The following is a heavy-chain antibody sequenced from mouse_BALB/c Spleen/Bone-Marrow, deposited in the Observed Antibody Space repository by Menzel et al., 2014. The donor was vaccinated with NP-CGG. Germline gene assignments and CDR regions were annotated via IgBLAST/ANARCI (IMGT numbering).Heavy chain of an antibody. V-gene: IGHV5-4*02. CDR2: ISDGGSYT. J-gene: IGHJ3*01. CDR3: TRGPGWFGY. CDR1: GFTFSDYY. Sequence: EVMLVESGGDLVKPGGSLRLSCAASGFTFSDYYMYWIRQTPEKRLEWVATISDGGSYTNYADSVKGRFTISRDNAKNNLYLQMSSLKSEDTAMYYCTRGPGWFGYWGQGTLVTVSA.